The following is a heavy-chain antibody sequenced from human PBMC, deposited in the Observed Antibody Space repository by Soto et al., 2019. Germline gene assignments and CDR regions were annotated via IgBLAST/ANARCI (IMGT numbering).Heavy chain of an antibody. V-gene: IGHV4-4*02. D-gene: IGHD3-9*01. CDR3: ARGGNYDILTGLTHYFDY. CDR2: IYHSGST. J-gene: IGHJ4*02. Sequence: PSETLSLTCAVSGGSISSSNWWSWVRQSPGKGLEWIGEIYHSGSTNYNPSLKSRVTISVDKSKNQFSLKLSSVTAADTAVHYCARGGNYDILTGLTHYFDYWGQGTLVTVS. CDR1: GGSISSSNW.